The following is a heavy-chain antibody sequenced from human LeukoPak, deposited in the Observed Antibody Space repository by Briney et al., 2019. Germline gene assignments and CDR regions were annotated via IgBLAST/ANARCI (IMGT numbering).Heavy chain of an antibody. D-gene: IGHD3-22*01. CDR1: GGSISSGGYY. Sequence: SETLSLTCTVSGGSISSGGYYWSWIRQHPGKGLEWIGYTYYSGSTYYNPSLKSRVTISVDTSKNQFSLKLSSVTAADTAVYYCARDRGGDYYYDSSGWFDYWGQGTLVTVSS. CDR2: TYYSGST. V-gene: IGHV4-31*03. CDR3: ARDRGGDYYYDSSGWFDY. J-gene: IGHJ4*02.